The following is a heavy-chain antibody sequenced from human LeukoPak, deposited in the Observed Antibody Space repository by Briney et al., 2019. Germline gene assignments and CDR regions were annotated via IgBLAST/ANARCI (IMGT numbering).Heavy chain of an antibody. CDR3: ARGPYSGSYDYPYGMDV. V-gene: IGHV1-46*01. J-gene: IGHJ6*02. CDR1: GYTFTSYY. Sequence: ASVKVSCKASGYTFTSYYMHWVRQAPGQGLEWMGIINPSGGSTSYAQKFQGRVTMTRDTSTSTVYMELSSLRSEDTAVYYCARGPYSGSYDYPYGMDVWGQGTTVTVSS. D-gene: IGHD1-26*01. CDR2: INPSGGST.